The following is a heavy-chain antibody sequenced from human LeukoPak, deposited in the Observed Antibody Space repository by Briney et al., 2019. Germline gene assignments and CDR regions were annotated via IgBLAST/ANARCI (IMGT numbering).Heavy chain of an antibody. CDR3: AKGSSSLNYYYYGMDV. Sequence: GGSRRLSCAASGFTFSSYWMHWVRQAPGEGLVWVSRINTGGSGINYADSVKGRFTISRDNAKNTLFLQMNSLRAEDTAVYYCAKGSSSLNYYYYGMDVWGQGTTVTVSS. D-gene: IGHD6-13*01. J-gene: IGHJ6*02. V-gene: IGHV3-74*01. CDR2: INTGGSGI. CDR1: GFTFSSYW.